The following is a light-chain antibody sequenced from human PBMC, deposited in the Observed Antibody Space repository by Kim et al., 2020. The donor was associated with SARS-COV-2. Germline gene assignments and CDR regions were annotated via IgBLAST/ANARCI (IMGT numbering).Light chain of an antibody. CDR2: DAS. J-gene: IGKJ1*01. CDR1: QGISSY. V-gene: IGKV1-27*01. CDR3: QKYNGAPWR. Sequence: ASVGDRVSITCRASQGISSYVAWYQQKPGEVPRLLICDASALQSGVPSRFSGSGSGTDFTRTIGGLQPEGVATYYCQKYNGAPWRFGQGNKVDIK.